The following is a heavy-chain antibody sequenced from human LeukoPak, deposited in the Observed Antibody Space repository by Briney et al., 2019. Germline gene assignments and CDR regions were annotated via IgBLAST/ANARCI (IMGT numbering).Heavy chain of an antibody. CDR3: AKRPHCTGPGCHHIEY. CDR1: GFTFSTCL. V-gene: IGHV3-23*01. D-gene: IGHD2-8*02. Sequence: PGGSLRLSCAASGFTFSTCLMSWVRQAPGKGMEWVSTISGSDGSTYYADSVKGRFAISRDNSKNTLFLQMNSMRAEDTAVYYCAKRPHCTGPGCHHIEYWGQGTLVTVSS. CDR2: ISGSDGST. J-gene: IGHJ4*02.